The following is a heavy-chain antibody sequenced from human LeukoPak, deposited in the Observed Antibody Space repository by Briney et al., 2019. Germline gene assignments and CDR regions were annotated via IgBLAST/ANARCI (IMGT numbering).Heavy chain of an antibody. D-gene: IGHD2/OR15-2a*01. V-gene: IGHV1-18*01. CDR3: ARVYASATYGMRGFDY. CDR1: GYTFTSYG. J-gene: IGHJ4*02. CDR2: ISPYNGNT. Sequence: PLASVKVSCKASGYTFTSYGISWVRQAPGQGLEWMGWISPYNGNTNYAQKLQGRVTMTTDTSTSTAYMELRSLRSDDTAVYYCARVYASATYGMRGFDYWGQGTLVTVSS.